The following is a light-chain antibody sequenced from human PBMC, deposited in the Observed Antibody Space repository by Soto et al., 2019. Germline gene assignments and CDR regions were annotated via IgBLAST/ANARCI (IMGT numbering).Light chain of an antibody. CDR2: AAS. Sequence: DIQMTQSPSSLSASVEARVIITRRASQSISNHLNWYQQKPGKAPKVLSYAASSLQSGVPSRFSGSGSGTDFTLTISSLQPEDFETYYCQQLNSYPITFGQGTRLEIK. J-gene: IGKJ5*01. CDR3: QQLNSYPIT. V-gene: IGKV1-39*01. CDR1: QSISNH.